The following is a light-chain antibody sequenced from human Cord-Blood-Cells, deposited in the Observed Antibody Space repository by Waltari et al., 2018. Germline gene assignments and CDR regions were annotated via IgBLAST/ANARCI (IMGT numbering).Light chain of an antibody. J-gene: IGLJ2*01. V-gene: IGLV3-25*02. CDR2: KDS. CDR1: ALPKQY. CDR3: QSADSRGTYVV. Sequence: SYELTQPPSVSVSPGQTARITCSGDALPKQYAYWYQQKPGQAPVLVIYKDSERPSGIPERFAGSSSGTTGTLTNSGVQAEDEADYYCQSADSRGTYVVFGGGTKLTVL.